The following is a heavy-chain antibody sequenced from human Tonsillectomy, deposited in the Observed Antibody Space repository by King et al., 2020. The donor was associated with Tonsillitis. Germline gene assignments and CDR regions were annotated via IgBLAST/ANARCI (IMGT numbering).Heavy chain of an antibody. J-gene: IGHJ3*02. CDR3: ENLPIDSLDI. V-gene: IGHV3-33*06. Sequence: VQLVESGGGVVQPGRSLRLSCAASGFTFSDYGMHWVRQAPGKGLECVATLSHDGSAKYYADSVKGRFTISRDNSKNTLYLRMSSLRAADTAIYYCENLPIDSLDIWGQGTMVTVSS. CDR2: LSHDGSAK. CDR1: GFTFSDYG.